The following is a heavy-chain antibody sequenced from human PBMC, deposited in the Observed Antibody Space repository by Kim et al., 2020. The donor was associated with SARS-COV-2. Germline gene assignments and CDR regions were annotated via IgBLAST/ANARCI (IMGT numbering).Heavy chain of an antibody. CDR1: GGTFSSYA. Sequence: SVKVSCKASGGTFSSYAISWVRQAPGQGLEWMGGIIPIFGTANYAQKFQGRVTITADESTSTAYMELSSLRSEDTAVYYCARGGITMVRGVIKPSHWFDPWGHGTLVTVSS. V-gene: IGHV1-69*13. CDR3: ARGGITMVRGVIKPSHWFDP. CDR2: IIPIFGTA. D-gene: IGHD3-10*01. J-gene: IGHJ5*02.